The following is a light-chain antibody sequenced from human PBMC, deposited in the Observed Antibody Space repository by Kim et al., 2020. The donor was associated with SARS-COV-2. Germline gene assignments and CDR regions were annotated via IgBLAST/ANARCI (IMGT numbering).Light chain of an antibody. CDR1: SLTSYS. Sequence: VCVRQTVRITCQGDSLTSYSANWYQQKPGPAPILVIDGKNSRSSGIPDRFSGSSSENTASLTITGTQAGDEADYYCNPRDSNDNVVFGGGTQLTVL. CDR2: GKN. V-gene: IGLV3-19*01. CDR3: NPRDSNDNVV. J-gene: IGLJ2*01.